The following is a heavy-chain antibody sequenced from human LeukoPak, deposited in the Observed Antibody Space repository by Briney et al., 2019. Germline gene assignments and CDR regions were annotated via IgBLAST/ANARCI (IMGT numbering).Heavy chain of an antibody. CDR3: AKGGSSSPRSTFDY. Sequence: GGSLRLSCAASGFTFSSYSMNWIRQAPGKGLEWVSSISSSTSYIYYADSVKGRFTISKDNAKNSLYLQMNSLRAEDTAVYYCAKGGSSSPRSTFDYRGQGTLLTVSS. CDR2: ISSSTSYI. CDR1: GFTFSSYS. V-gene: IGHV3-21*01. D-gene: IGHD6-13*01. J-gene: IGHJ4*02.